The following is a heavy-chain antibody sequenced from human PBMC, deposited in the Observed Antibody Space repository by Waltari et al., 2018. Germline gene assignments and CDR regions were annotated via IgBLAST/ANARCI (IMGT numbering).Heavy chain of an antibody. CDR2: VNDDGGRT. J-gene: IGHJ4*02. Sequence: EVQLLESGGGLVQPGVFLRLCCAASGFSFGRLSMHWLRQAPGKGLEWVSVVNDDGGRTYYGDSVRGRFATSRDSSKNTVYLQMNSLRAEDTALYYCAKGTSGYTSSAADYWGQGVLVTVSS. D-gene: IGHD5-12*01. CDR3: AKGTSGYTSSAADY. CDR1: GFSFGRLS. V-gene: IGHV3-23*01.